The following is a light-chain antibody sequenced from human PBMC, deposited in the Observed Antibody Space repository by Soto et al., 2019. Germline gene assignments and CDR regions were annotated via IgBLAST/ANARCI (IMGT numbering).Light chain of an antibody. CDR1: QSVINNY. CDR3: QQYGSSGM. J-gene: IGKJ1*01. V-gene: IGKV3-20*01. CDR2: GAS. Sequence: IVLTHSPGTLSLSPWERATLSCRASQSVINNYLAWYQQKPGQAPRPLIYGASKRATGTPDRFSGSGSGTDFTHSISRLEPEDFAVYYCQQYGSSGMFGQGTKVDI.